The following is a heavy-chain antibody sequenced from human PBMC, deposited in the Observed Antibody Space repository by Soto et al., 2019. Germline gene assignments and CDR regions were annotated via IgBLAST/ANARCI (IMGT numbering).Heavy chain of an antibody. CDR2: IKSKTDGGTT. V-gene: IGHV3-15*01. J-gene: IGHJ6*03. Sequence: PGGSLRLSCAASGFTFSNAWMSWVRQAPGKGLEWVGRIKSKTDGGTTDYAAPVKGRFTISRDDSKNTLYLQMNSLKTEDTAVYYCTTRVVLRYFDWSRPGYYYYMDVWGKGTTVTVSS. D-gene: IGHD3-9*01. CDR3: TTRVVLRYFDWSRPGYYYYMDV. CDR1: GFTFSNAW.